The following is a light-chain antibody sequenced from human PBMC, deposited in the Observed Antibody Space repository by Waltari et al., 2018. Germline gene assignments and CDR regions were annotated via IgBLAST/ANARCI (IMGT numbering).Light chain of an antibody. V-gene: IGKV1-5*03. CDR3: QQYNDYFFT. Sequence: DIQMTQSPSTLSASVGDRVTITCRASQSIRTWLAWYQQKPGKAPKLLIYKASSLESGVPSRFSGSGSGTEFSLTISSLQPDDFATYYCQQYNDYFFTFGPGTKVDIK. J-gene: IGKJ3*01. CDR2: KAS. CDR1: QSIRTW.